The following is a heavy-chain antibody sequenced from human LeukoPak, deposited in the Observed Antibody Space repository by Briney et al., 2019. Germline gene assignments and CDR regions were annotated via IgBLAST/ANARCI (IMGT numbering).Heavy chain of an antibody. J-gene: IGHJ4*02. CDR1: GFTFSSYW. Sequence: GGSLRLSCAASGFTFSSYWMSWVRQAPGKGLEWVANIKQDGSEKYYVDSVKGRFTISRDNAKNSLYLQMNSLRAEDTAVYYCARDYGKMWEYDFSYFDYWGQGTLVTVSS. V-gene: IGHV3-7*01. D-gene: IGHD3-3*01. CDR2: IKQDGSEK. CDR3: ARDYGKMWEYDFSYFDY.